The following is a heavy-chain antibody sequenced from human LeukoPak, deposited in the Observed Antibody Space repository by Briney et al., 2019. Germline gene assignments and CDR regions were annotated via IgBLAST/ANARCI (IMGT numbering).Heavy chain of an antibody. Sequence: PGGSLRLSCAASGFTVSSKYMSWVRQAPGKGLEWVSVIYSGGGTYYADSVKGRFTISRDNSKNTLYLQMSSLRAEDTAVYYCARVQWLSFDYWGQGTLVTVSS. CDR3: ARVQWLSFDY. CDR2: IYSGGGT. V-gene: IGHV3-53*01. J-gene: IGHJ4*02. D-gene: IGHD3-22*01. CDR1: GFTVSSKY.